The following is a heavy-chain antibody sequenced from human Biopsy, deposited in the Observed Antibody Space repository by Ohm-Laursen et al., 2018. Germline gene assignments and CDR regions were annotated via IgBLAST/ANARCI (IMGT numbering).Heavy chain of an antibody. D-gene: IGHD4-11*01. CDR2: IYYSGMT. Sequence: SDTLSLTCTVSGDSVTNYNWSWIRQPPGKGLEWIGHIYYSGMTNYNPSLKSRVSISVDTSRNQVSLTLSSATAADAAVYYWARDSGILNYGNFKYYHYYGMDVWGQGTKVTVSS. CDR3: ARDSGILNYGNFKYYHYYGMDV. V-gene: IGHV4-59*02. CDR1: GDSVTNYN. J-gene: IGHJ6*02.